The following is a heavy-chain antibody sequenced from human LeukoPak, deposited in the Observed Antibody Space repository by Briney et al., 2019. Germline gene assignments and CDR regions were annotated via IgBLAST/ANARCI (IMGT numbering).Heavy chain of an antibody. Sequence: PSETLSLTCAVSGGSISSSNWWSWVRQPPGKGLEWIGEIYHSGSTNYNPSLKSRVTISVDKSKNQFSLKLSSVTAADTAVYYCARAGYSSSWYPFFDYWGQGTLVTVSS. CDR1: GGSISSSNW. CDR2: IYHSGST. CDR3: ARAGYSSSWYPFFDY. V-gene: IGHV4-4*02. D-gene: IGHD6-13*01. J-gene: IGHJ4*02.